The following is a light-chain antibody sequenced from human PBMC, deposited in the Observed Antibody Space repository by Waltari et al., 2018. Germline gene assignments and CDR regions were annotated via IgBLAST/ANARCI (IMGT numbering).Light chain of an antibody. J-gene: IGKJ1*01. Sequence: DMVMTQPPLSLPVSPGEPASISCRSSQSLLHSSGYTFLDWYVQKPGQAPQLLIYLVSDRASGVPDRFSGSGSGTDFTLKISRVEAEDVGLYYCMQARQTPWTFGQGTKVEIK. CDR1: QSLLHSSGYTF. V-gene: IGKV2-28*01. CDR2: LVS. CDR3: MQARQTPWT.